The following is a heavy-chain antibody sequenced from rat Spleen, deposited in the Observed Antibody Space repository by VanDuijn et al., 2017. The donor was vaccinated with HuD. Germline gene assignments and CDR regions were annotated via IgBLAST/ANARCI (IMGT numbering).Heavy chain of an antibody. D-gene: IGHD1-2*01. CDR2: ISTSGSRT. CDR3: ATGITIK. CDR1: GFTFSNYY. V-gene: IGHV5-20*01. J-gene: IGHJ2*01. Sequence: EVQLVESGGGLVQPGRSLKLSCAASGFTFSNYYMAWVRQAPKKGLEWVATISTSGSRTYYRDSVKGRFTISRDNAKSSLYLQMDSLRSEDTATYYCATGITIKWGQGVMVTVSS.